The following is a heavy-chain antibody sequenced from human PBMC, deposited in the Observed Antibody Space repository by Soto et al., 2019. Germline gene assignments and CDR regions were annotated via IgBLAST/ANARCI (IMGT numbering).Heavy chain of an antibody. CDR1: GDSITSGTNL. D-gene: IGHD2-2*01. CDR2: IHRSGTT. J-gene: IGHJ6*02. CDR3: ARARGYCYGPSCSLFYFSGLDV. V-gene: IGHV4-30-4*01. Sequence: QVRLQESGPGLVKPSQTLSLTCTVSGDSITSGTNLWSWLRQPPGKGLEGMGFIHRSGTTFYNPSLKSRVMISGDTSENKISMKMTSVTAADTAVYYCARARGYCYGPSCSLFYFSGLDVWGQGTKVSVSS.